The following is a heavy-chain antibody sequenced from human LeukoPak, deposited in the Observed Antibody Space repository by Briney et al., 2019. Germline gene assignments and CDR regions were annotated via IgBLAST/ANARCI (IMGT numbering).Heavy chain of an antibody. Sequence: GESLKISCKGSGYSFTSYWIGWVRQMPGKGLEWMGIIYPGDSDTRYSPSFRGQVTISADKSISTAYLQWSSLKASDTAMYYCASSYYYYDSSGYPKAGDAFDIWGQGTMVTVSS. D-gene: IGHD3-22*01. CDR3: ASSYYYYDSSGYPKAGDAFDI. V-gene: IGHV5-51*01. CDR1: GYSFTSYW. J-gene: IGHJ3*02. CDR2: IYPGDSDT.